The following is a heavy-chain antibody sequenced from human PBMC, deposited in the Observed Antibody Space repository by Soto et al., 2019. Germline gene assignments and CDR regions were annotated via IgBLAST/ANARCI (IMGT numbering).Heavy chain of an antibody. D-gene: IGHD3-3*01. CDR1: GYTFTSYA. CDR3: ARTSGYYFYEY. J-gene: IGHJ4*02. CDR2: INAGNGNT. Sequence: QVQLVQSGAEVKKPGASVKVSCKASGYTFTSYAMHWVRQAPGQRLEWMGWINAGNGNTKYSRKFQGRVTITRDTSASTAYMELSSLRSEDTAVYYCARTSGYYFYEYWGQGTLVTVSS. V-gene: IGHV1-3*01.